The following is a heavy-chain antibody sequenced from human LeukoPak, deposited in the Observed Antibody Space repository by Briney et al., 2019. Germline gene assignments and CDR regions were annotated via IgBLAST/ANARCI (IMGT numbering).Heavy chain of an antibody. CDR1: GFTFNSYE. Sequence: GGSLRLSCAASGFTFNSYEMNWVRQAPGKGLEWVSYISSSGSTIYYADSVKGRFTISRDNAKNSLYLQMNSLRAEDTAVYYCAREHDYGDLYFDYWGQGTLVTVSS. CDR2: ISSSGSTI. D-gene: IGHD4-17*01. J-gene: IGHJ4*02. CDR3: AREHDYGDLYFDY. V-gene: IGHV3-48*03.